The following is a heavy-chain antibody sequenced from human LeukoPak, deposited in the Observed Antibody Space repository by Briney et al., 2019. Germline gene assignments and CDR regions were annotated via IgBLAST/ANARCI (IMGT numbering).Heavy chain of an antibody. J-gene: IGHJ3*02. V-gene: IGHV3-21*01. D-gene: IGHD2-2*02. CDR3: ARDLSYQLLYTKDAFDI. CDR2: ISSSSSYI. CDR1: GFTFSNYP. Sequence: PGGSLRLSCAASGFTFSNYPMNWVRQAPGKGLEWVSSISSSSSYIYYADSVKGRFTISRDNAKNSLYLQMNSLRAEDTAVYYCARDLSYQLLYTKDAFDIWGQGTMVTVSS.